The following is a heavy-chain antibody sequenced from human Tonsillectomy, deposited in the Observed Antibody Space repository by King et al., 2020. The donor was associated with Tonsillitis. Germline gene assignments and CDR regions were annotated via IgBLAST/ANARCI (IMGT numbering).Heavy chain of an antibody. D-gene: IGHD3-9*01. V-gene: IGHV1-69*01. Sequence: LVQSGAEVKKPGSSVKVSCKASGGTFSSYAISWVRQAPGQGLEWMGGIIPIFGTANYAQKFQGRVTITADESTSTAYMELSSLRSEDTAVYYCARAGNILTGYYIDYYYMDVWGKGTTVTVSS. CDR3: ARAGNILTGYYIDYYYMDV. CDR2: IIPIFGTA. J-gene: IGHJ6*03. CDR1: GGTFSSYA.